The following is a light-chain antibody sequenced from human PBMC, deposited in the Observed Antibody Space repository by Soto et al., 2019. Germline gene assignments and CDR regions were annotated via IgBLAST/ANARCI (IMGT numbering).Light chain of an antibody. Sequence: DIQMTQSPFSLPAPVGDRVTITGRASQSISNYLNWYQQIQGKAPKLLIYAASTLQSGVPSRFSGSGSGTDCTLAFSSLQPEDSATYYCQQSYGNPIIFGQGTRLEIK. CDR2: AAS. CDR3: QQSYGNPII. V-gene: IGKV1-39*01. J-gene: IGKJ5*01. CDR1: QSISNY.